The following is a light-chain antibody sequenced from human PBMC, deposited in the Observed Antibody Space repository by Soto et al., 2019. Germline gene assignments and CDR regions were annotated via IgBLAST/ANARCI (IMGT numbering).Light chain of an antibody. V-gene: IGKV1-5*01. CDR3: QQYSSYVLT. Sequence: DIQMTQSPSTLSASVGDRVTITCRASQSISSWLAWYQQKPGKVPKLLIYDASSLGSGVPSRFSGSGSGTEFTLTISSLQPDDFATYYCQQYSSYVLTFAGGTKVDIK. CDR2: DAS. CDR1: QSISSW. J-gene: IGKJ4*01.